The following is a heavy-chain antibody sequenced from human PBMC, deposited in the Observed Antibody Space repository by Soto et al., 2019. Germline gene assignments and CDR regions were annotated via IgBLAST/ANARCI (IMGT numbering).Heavy chain of an antibody. V-gene: IGHV3-33*01. CDR1: GFIFGSYG. Sequence: QVQLLESGGGVVQSGGSLRLSCVASGFIFGSYGMHWVRQAPGKGVEWVGVLWYDGTNEQYADSVKGRFTISRDNSKNTVYLQLDSLRVEDTATYYCARDFADFADLIDSWGQGTLVTVSS. CDR2: LWYDGTNE. J-gene: IGHJ4*02. CDR3: ARDFADFADLIDS.